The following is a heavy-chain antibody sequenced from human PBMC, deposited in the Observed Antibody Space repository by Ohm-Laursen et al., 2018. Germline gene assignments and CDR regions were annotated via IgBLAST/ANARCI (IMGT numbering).Heavy chain of an antibody. CDR1: GGSISGHY. J-gene: IGHJ4*02. CDR3: ARGRGSGSYYRSKNFDY. V-gene: IGHV4-4*07. Sequence: GTLSLTCAVSGGSISGHYWTWIRQPAGKGLDWIGRIYSRGNTDYNPSLKSRVTISLDTSKNQFSLKLSSVTAADTAVYYCARGRGSGSYYRSKNFDYWGQGTLVTVSS. CDR2: IYSRGNT. D-gene: IGHD3-10*01.